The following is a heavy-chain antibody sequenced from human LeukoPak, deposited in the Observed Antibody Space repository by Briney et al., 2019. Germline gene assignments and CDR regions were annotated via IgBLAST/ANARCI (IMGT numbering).Heavy chain of an antibody. J-gene: IGHJ4*02. CDR3: AKDGGSYYDSSGYPDY. CDR2: IKQDGSKK. D-gene: IGHD3-22*01. CDR1: GFPFSSYW. Sequence: TGGSLRLSCAASGFPFSSYWMTWVRQAPGKGLEWVANIKQDGSKKSYVDSVKGRFTISRDNAKNSLYLQMNSLRAEDTALYYCAKDGGSYYDSSGYPDYWGQGTLVTVSS. V-gene: IGHV3-7*03.